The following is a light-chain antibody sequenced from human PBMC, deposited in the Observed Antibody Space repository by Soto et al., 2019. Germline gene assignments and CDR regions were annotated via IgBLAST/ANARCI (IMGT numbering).Light chain of an antibody. Sequence: QSVLTQPASVSESPGQSITMSCTGTSSDVGSYEFVSWYQQYPGKAPKLMIYEGSKRPSGVSDRFSGSKSGNTASLTISGLQAEDEADYFCCSYAGGSNVFGAGTKVTVL. J-gene: IGLJ1*01. CDR1: SSDVGSYEF. CDR2: EGS. CDR3: CSYAGGSNV. V-gene: IGLV2-23*03.